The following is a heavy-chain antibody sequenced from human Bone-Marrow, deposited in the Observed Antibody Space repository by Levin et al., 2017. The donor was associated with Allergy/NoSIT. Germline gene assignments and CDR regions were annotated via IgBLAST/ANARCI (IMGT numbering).Heavy chain of an antibody. CDR2: FYYTGNT. V-gene: IGHV4-59*01. CDR3: AREYVRGLDP. CDR1: GGFIGTYY. J-gene: IGHJ5*02. Sequence: PSETLSLTCTVSGGFIGTYYWTWIRQPPGKGLEWIGHFYYTGNTNYNPSLKSRVTMSLDTSKNQFSLKMTSVTAADTAVYYCAREYVRGLDPWGQGTQVTVSS. D-gene: IGHD3-10*02.